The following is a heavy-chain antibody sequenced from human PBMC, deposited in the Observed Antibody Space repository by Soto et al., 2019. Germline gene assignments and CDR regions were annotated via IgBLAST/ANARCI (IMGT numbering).Heavy chain of an antibody. CDR1: GGRRSSKNNY. D-gene: IGHD3-9*01. V-gene: IGHV4-30-4*01. CDR3: ASSSEGNYVIFPGPDYFRY. Sequence: GGRRSSKNNYWSWIRQPPGKGLEWIGYIYYSGSTYYNPSLKSRVTISVDTSKNQFSLKLSSVTAADTAVYYCASSSEGNYVIFPGPDYFRYWPPVTLF. J-gene: IGHJ4*02. CDR2: IYYSGST.